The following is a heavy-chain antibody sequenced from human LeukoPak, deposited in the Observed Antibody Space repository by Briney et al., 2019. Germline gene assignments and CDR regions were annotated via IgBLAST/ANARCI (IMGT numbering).Heavy chain of an antibody. V-gene: IGHV4-4*07. J-gene: IGHJ6*03. CDR2: IYTSGTT. CDR3: ARGGPPGYYYDYYMDV. CDR1: GGSISSYY. Sequence: SETLSLTCTVSGGSISSYYWSWIRQTAGKGLEWIGRIYTSGTTNYNPSLKSRITMSVDTSKNQFSLKMSSVTAADTAVYFCARGGPPGYYYDYYMDVWGKGTTVTISS.